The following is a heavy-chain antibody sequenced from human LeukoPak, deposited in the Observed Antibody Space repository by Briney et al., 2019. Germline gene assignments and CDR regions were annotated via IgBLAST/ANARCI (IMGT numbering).Heavy chain of an antibody. D-gene: IGHD1-1*01. CDR1: GFTFSSYG. CDR2: IRYDGSNK. J-gene: IGHJ3*02. Sequence: GGSLRLSCAASGFTFSSYGMHWVRQAPGKGLEWVAFIRYDGSNKYYADSVKGRFTISRDNSKNTLYLQMNSLRAEDTAVYYCAKLLVELERRTGGAFDIWGQGTMVTVSS. CDR3: AKLLVELERRTGGAFDI. V-gene: IGHV3-30*02.